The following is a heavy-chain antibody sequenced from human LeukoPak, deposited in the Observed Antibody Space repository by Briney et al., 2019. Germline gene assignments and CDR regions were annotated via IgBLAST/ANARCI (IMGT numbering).Heavy chain of an antibody. J-gene: IGHJ5*02. D-gene: IGHD3-10*01. CDR3: ATDLIHYYGSGAKT. Sequence: GGSLRLSCAASGFTFSSYWMSWVRQAPGKGLEWVANIKQDGSEKYYVDSVKGRFTISRDNAKNSLYLQMNSLRAEDTAVYYCATDLIHYYGSGAKTWGQGTLVTVSS. V-gene: IGHV3-7*01. CDR2: IKQDGSEK. CDR1: GFTFSSYW.